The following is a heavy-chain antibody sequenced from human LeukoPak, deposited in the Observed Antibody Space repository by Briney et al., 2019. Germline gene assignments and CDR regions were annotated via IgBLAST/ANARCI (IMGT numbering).Heavy chain of an antibody. D-gene: IGHD3-22*01. Sequence: SETLSLTCAVYGGPFSGYYWSWIRQPPGKGLEWIGEINHSGSTNYNPSLKSRVTISVDTSKNQFSLKLSSVTAADTAVYYCARGYYYDSSGYYYYGYWGQGTLVTVSS. V-gene: IGHV4-34*01. CDR3: ARGYYYDSSGYYYYGY. CDR2: INHSGST. CDR1: GGPFSGYY. J-gene: IGHJ4*02.